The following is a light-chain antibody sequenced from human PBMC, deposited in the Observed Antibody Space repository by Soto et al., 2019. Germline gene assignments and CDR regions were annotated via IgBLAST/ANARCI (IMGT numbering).Light chain of an antibody. Sequence: QSVLTQPASVSGSPGQSITISCTGSSSDVGGHNYVSWYQQHPGKAPKLMIFEVSSRPSGVSNRFSGSKSGNTASLTISGLQAEDEADYYCPSYTNSDTLGVFGSGTKLTVL. CDR2: EVS. V-gene: IGLV2-14*01. CDR1: SSDVGGHNY. J-gene: IGLJ1*01. CDR3: PSYTNSDTLGV.